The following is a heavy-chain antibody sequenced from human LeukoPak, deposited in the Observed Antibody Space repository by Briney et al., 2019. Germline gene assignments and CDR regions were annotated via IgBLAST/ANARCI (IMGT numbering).Heavy chain of an antibody. CDR1: GGTFSSYV. V-gene: IGHV1-69*04. CDR2: ISPILGIA. CDR3: AKDGGFATFYGMDV. D-gene: IGHD3-10*01. Sequence: SVKVSCKASGGTFSSYVLSWVRQAPGQGLEWMGRISPILGIANYSQKFQGRVTTTADKSTSTAFLELSSLTSEDTAIYYCAKDGGFATFYGMDVWGQGTTVSAYS. J-gene: IGHJ6*02.